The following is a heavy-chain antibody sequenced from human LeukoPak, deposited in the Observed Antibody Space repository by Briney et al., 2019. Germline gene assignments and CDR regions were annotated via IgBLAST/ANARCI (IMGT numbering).Heavy chain of an antibody. D-gene: IGHD6-13*01. CDR1: GGSTSSYY. J-gene: IGHJ5*02. Sequence: SETLSLTCTVSGGSTSSYYWSWIRQPPGKGLEWIGYIYYSGSTNYNPSLKSRVTISVDTSKNQFSLKLSSVTAADTAVYYCARSPIGYQATNWFDPWGQGTLVTVSS. CDR3: ARSPIGYQATNWFDP. CDR2: IYYSGST. V-gene: IGHV4-59*08.